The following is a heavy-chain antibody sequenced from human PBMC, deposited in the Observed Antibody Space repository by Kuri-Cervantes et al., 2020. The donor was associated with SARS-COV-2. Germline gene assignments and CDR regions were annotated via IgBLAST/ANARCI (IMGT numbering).Heavy chain of an antibody. Sequence: GGSLRLSCAASEFTFSSYAMHWVRQAPGKGLEWVEVISYDGSNKYYADSGKGRFTISRDNSKKTLYLQMNSLRVEDTALYYCAPRDYWGQGILVTVSS. CDR3: APRDY. CDR2: ISYDGSNK. V-gene: IGHV3-30-3*01. CDR1: EFTFSSYA. J-gene: IGHJ4*02.